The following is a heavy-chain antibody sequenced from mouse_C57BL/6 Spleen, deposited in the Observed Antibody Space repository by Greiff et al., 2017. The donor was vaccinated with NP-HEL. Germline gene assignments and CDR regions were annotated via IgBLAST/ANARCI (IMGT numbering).Heavy chain of an antibody. D-gene: IGHD4-1*01. CDR1: GFTFSSYG. CDR2: ISSGGSYT. Sequence: EVKLVESGGDLVKPGGSLKLSCAASGFTFSSYGMSWVRQTPDKRLEWVATISSGGSYTYYPDSVKGRFTISRDNAKNTLYLQMSSLKSEDTAMYYCAREEANWAYWGQGTTLTVSS. J-gene: IGHJ2*01. V-gene: IGHV5-6*01. CDR3: AREEANWAY.